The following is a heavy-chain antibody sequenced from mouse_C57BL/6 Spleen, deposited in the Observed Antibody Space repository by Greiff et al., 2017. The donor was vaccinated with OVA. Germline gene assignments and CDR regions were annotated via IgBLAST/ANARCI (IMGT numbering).Heavy chain of an antibody. Sequence: QVHVKQPGAELVKPGASVKMSCKASGYTFTSYWITWVKQRPGQGLEWIGDIYPGSGSTNYNEKFKSKATLTVDTSSSTAYMQLSSLTSEDSAVYYCARNYGSSYWAMDYWGQGTSVTVSS. CDR3: ARNYGSSYWAMDY. CDR1: GYTFTSYW. J-gene: IGHJ4*01. D-gene: IGHD1-1*01. CDR2: IYPGSGST. V-gene: IGHV1-55*01.